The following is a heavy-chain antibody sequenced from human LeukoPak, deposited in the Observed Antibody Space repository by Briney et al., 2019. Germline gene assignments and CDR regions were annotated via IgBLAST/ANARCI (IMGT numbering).Heavy chain of an antibody. Sequence: SETLSLTCTVSAGSIYSSTDYWGWIRQPPGTGLEWIWSIIYSGTTYYNPSLKSRVAMSVDTSKNQFSLKLSSVTAGDTALYYCARHYYDSSVSYWGYCFDSWGQGTLVTASS. D-gene: IGHD3-22*01. CDR2: IIYSGTT. J-gene: IGHJ4*02. CDR3: ARHYYDSSVSYWGYCFDS. CDR1: AGSIYSSTDY. V-gene: IGHV4-39*01.